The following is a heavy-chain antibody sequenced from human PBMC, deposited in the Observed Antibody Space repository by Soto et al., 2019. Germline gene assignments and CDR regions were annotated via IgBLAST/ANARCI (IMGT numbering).Heavy chain of an antibody. J-gene: IGHJ6*02. CDR2: IKSKTDGGTT. CDR3: TTGILYDFWSGYYFGMDV. V-gene: IGHV3-15*01. CDR1: GFTFSNAW. D-gene: IGHD3-3*01. Sequence: GGSLRLSCAASGFTFSNAWMSWVRQAPGKGLEWVGRIKSKTDGGTTDYAAPVKGRFTISRDDSKNTLYLQMNSLKTEDTAVYYCTTGILYDFWSGYYFGMDVWGQWTTVTVSS.